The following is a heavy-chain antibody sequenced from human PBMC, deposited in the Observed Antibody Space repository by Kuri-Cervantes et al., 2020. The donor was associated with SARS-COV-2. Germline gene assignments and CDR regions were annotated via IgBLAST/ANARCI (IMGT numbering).Heavy chain of an antibody. D-gene: IGHD3-10*01. CDR2: MYYSGST. V-gene: IGHV4-39*01. CDR3: ARTGSGSYYSIDY. J-gene: IGHJ4*02. Sequence: SETLSLTCTVSGGSISSSSYYWGWIRQPPGKGLEWIGSMYYSGSTYYNPSLKSRVTISVDTSKNQFSLKLSSVTAADTAVYYCARTGSGSYYSIDYWGQGTLVTVSS. CDR1: GGSISSSSYY.